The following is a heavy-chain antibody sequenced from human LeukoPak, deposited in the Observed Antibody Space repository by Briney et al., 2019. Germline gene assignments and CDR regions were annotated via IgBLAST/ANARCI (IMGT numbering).Heavy chain of an antibody. V-gene: IGHV3-48*01. J-gene: IGHJ4*02. D-gene: IGHD2-8*01. Sequence: GGSLRLSCAASGFTFSSFAMSGVRQAPGKGLEWVSYISSSSRTIYYADSVKGRFTISRDNAKNSLYLQMNRLRAEDTAVYYCARSSRELVGYAPWELMPPFDYWGQGTLVTVSS. CDR3: ARSSRELVGYAPWELMPPFDY. CDR1: GFTFSSFA. CDR2: ISSSSRTI.